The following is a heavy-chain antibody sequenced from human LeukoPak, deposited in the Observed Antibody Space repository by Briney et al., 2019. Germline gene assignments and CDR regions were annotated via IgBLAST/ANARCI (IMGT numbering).Heavy chain of an antibody. CDR3: ARDLRRGYYYDSSGYYGYWFDP. CDR2: IIPIFGTA. CDR1: GGTFGSYA. J-gene: IGHJ5*02. Sequence: GSSVKVSCKASGGTFGSYAISWVRQAPGQGLEWMGGIIPIFGTANYAQKFQGRVTITADESTSAAYMELSSLRSEDTAVYYCARDLRRGYYYDSSGYYGYWFDPWGQGTLVTVSS. V-gene: IGHV1-69*01. D-gene: IGHD3-22*01.